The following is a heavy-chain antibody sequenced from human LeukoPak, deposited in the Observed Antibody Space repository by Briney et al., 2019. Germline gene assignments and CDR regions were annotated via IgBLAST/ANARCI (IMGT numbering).Heavy chain of an antibody. J-gene: IGHJ3*02. CDR1: GFTFSSYA. Sequence: PGGSLRLSCAASGFTFSSYAMHWVRQAPGKGLEWVTLISYDGSNKYYADSVKGRFTISRDNSKNTLYLQMNSLRADDTAVYYCARVFTPNLIFPRQKNAFDIWGQGAMVTVSS. CDR2: ISYDGSNK. V-gene: IGHV3-30*04. D-gene: IGHD3-3*01. CDR3: ARVFTPNLIFPRQKNAFDI.